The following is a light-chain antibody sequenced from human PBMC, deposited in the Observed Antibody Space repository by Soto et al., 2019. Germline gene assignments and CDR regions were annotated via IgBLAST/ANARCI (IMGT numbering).Light chain of an antibody. CDR3: QKYSGPPYT. Sequence: DIQMTQSPSSLSASVGDRVTITCRASQGIRNYLAWYQQKPGKVPKLLIYTASTLQSGVPSRFSGSGSGTDFTLTISSLQPEDDATYYCQKYSGPPYTFGQGTKLEIK. CDR1: QGIRNY. V-gene: IGKV1-27*01. J-gene: IGKJ2*01. CDR2: TAS.